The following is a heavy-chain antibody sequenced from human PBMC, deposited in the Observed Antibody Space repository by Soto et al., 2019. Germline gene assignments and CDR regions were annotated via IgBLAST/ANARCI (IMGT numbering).Heavy chain of an antibody. D-gene: IGHD4-17*01. Sequence: QVQLVQSGAEVKKPGSSVKVSCKASGGTFSTYGSNWVRLAPGQGLEWMGWIIPKFGTTKNAQKFQGRVTITADESTNTAYMELKYLRSEDPAVYFCARELDPYYGGNSLSLDYWGQGTLVTVSS. CDR3: ARELDPYYGGNSLSLDY. J-gene: IGHJ4*02. CDR1: GGTFSTYG. V-gene: IGHV1-69*13. CDR2: IIPKFGTT.